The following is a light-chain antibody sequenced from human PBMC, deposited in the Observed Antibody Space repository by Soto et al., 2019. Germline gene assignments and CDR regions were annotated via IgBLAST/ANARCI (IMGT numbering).Light chain of an antibody. V-gene: IGLV1-40*01. CDR2: GNS. Sequence: QAVLTQPPSVSGXPXQRVTXSCTXSSXXIGAGYDVHWYQQLPGTAPKLLIYGNSNRPSGVPDRFSGSKSGTSASLAITGLQAEDEADYYCQSYDSSLSGYVFGTGTKVTVL. J-gene: IGLJ1*01. CDR1: SXXIGAGYD. CDR3: QSYDSSLSGYV.